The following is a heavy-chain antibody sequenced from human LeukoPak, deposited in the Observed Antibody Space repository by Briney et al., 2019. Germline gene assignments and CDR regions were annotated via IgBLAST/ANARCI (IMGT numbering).Heavy chain of an antibody. CDR3: ARGSDFWSGYYTPLFDY. CDR1: GSTFSSYA. Sequence: GGSLRLSCAASGSTFSSYAMSWVRPAPGKGLEWVSYISSSTSTIYYADSVKARFPISRDNAKNSLYLQMNSLRAEHTAVYYCARGSDFWSGYYTPLFDYWGQGTLVTVSS. D-gene: IGHD3-3*01. V-gene: IGHV3-48*01. J-gene: IGHJ4*02. CDR2: ISSSTSTI.